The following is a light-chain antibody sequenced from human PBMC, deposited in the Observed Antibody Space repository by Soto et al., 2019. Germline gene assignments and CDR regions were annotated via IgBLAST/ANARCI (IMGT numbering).Light chain of an antibody. J-gene: IGKJ4*01. CDR1: ASLLHSNGYNC. CDR2: FGS. CDR3: MQALQTPFT. Sequence: DIVMTQSPLSLPVTPGEPASISCRSSASLLHSNGYNCLDWYVQKPGQSPQLLIYFGSYRASGVPDRFSGSGSGTDFTLKISRVEAEDVGVYYCMQALQTPFTFGGGTKVEIK. V-gene: IGKV2-28*01.